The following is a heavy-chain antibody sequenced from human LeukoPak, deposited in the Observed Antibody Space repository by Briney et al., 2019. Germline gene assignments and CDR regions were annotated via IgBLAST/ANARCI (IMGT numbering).Heavy chain of an antibody. Sequence: SETLSLTCTVSGDSISSGLYAWGWIRQPPGEGLEWIGNIYHNGDAYYNPSLRSRVTISVDTSENQFSLNLRSVTAADTAVYYCARLWSHSKTEDYWGQGTVVTVSS. CDR2: IYHNGDA. D-gene: IGHD3-16*01. CDR3: ARLWSHSKTEDY. J-gene: IGHJ4*02. V-gene: IGHV4-39*01. CDR1: GDSISSGLYA.